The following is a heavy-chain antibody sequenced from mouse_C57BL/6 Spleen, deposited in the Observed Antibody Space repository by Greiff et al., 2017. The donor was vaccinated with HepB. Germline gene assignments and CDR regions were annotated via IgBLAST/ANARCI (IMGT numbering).Heavy chain of an antibody. D-gene: IGHD2-1*01. J-gene: IGHJ4*01. CDR2: IDPSDSYT. CDR3: ANYGNYEDYAMDY. CDR1: GYTFTSYW. V-gene: IGHV1-59*01. Sequence: QVHVKQPGAELVRPGTSVKLSCKASGYTFTSYWMHWVKQRPGQGLEWIGVIDPSDSYTNYNQKFKGKATLTVDTSSSTAYMQLSSLTSEDSAVYYCANYGNYEDYAMDYWGQGTSVTVSS.